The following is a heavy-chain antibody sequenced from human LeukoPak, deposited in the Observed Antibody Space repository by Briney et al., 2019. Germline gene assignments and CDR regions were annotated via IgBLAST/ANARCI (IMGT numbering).Heavy chain of an antibody. J-gene: IGHJ5*02. V-gene: IGHV1-24*01. CDR2: SDPEDGET. CDR1: GYTLTELS. CDR3: ATMDYDILTGYPLGFDP. D-gene: IGHD3-9*01. Sequence: ASVKVSCKVSGYTLTELSMHWVRQAPGKGLEWMGGSDPEDGETIYAQKFQGRVTMTEDTSTDTAYMELSSLRSEDTAEYYCATMDYDILTGYPLGFDPWGQGTLVTVSS.